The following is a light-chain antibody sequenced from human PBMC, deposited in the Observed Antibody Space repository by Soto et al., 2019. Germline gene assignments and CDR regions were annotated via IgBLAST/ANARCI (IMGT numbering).Light chain of an antibody. V-gene: IGKV4-1*01. Sequence: DIVMTQSPDSLAVSLGERATIYCKSSQSVLYSSRNKNYLAWYQQKPGQPPKLLISWASTRESGVPDRFSGSGSGTDFTLTISSLQAEDVAIYFCQHYYTTQPAFGQGTKVEI. CDR3: QHYYTTQPA. J-gene: IGKJ1*01. CDR1: QSVLYSSRNKNY. CDR2: WAS.